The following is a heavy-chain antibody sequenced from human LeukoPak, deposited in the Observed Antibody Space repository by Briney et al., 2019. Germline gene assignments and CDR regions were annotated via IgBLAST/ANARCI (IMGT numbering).Heavy chain of an antibody. Sequence: PGGSLRLSCAASGFTFSDYYMSWIRQAPGKGLEWVSYISSSGSTVYYADSVKGRFTISRDNAKNSLYLQMNSLRAEDTAVYYCARSLWFGELYIDYWGQGTLVTVSS. V-gene: IGHV3-11*01. CDR2: ISSSGSTV. D-gene: IGHD3-10*01. J-gene: IGHJ4*02. CDR1: GFTFSDYY. CDR3: ARSLWFGELYIDY.